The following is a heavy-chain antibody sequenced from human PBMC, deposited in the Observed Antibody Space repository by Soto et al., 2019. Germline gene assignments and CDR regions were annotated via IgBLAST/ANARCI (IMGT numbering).Heavy chain of an antibody. V-gene: IGHV1-69*01. CDR3: ARASSYDSSGYYYGYFDY. CDR2: IIPIFGTA. D-gene: IGHD3-22*01. CDR1: GGTFSSYA. Sequence: QVQLVQSGAEVKKPGSSVKVSCKASGGTFSSYAISWVRQAPGQGLEWMGGIIPIFGTANYAQKFQGRVTITADESTSTAYMELSSLRSEDTAVYYCARASSYDSSGYYYGYFDYWGQGTLVTVSS. J-gene: IGHJ4*02.